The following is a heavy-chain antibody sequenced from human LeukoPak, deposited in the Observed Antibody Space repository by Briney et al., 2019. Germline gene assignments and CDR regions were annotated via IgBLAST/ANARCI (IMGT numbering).Heavy chain of an antibody. Sequence: PGGSLRLSCAASGFSFSSYWMTWVRQAPGKGLEWVANIKEDGSVKNYVDSVKGRFTISRDNTKNLLYLQMDSLRAEDTAVYYCARDRGWLQFDYWGQGTLVTVSS. J-gene: IGHJ4*02. CDR3: ARDRGWLQFDY. V-gene: IGHV3-7*01. CDR2: IKEDGSVK. D-gene: IGHD5-24*01. CDR1: GFSFSSYW.